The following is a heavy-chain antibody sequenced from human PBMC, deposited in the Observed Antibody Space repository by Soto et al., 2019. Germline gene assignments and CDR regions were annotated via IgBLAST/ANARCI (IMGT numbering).Heavy chain of an antibody. Sequence: GASVKVSCKASGYTFTSYYMHWVRQAPGQGLEWMGIINPSGGSTSYAQKFQGRVTMTRDTSTSTVYMELSSLRSEDTAVYYCAGYCSGGSCYAFGGYSYGLDPWGQGTLVTVYS. CDR2: INPSGGST. V-gene: IGHV1-46*01. CDR3: AGYCSGGSCYAFGGYSYGLDP. CDR1: GYTFTSYY. J-gene: IGHJ5*02. D-gene: IGHD2-15*01.